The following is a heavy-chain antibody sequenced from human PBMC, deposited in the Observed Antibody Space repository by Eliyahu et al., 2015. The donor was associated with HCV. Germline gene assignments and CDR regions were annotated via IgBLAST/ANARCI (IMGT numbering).Heavy chain of an antibody. V-gene: IGHV4-59*08. CDR3: ARQRYGDVHWFDP. J-gene: IGHJ5*02. CDR1: GASISNFY. CDR2: MHYSGTT. D-gene: IGHD4-17*01. Sequence: QVQLQESGPGLVKPSETLSLTCIVSGASISNFYWSWIRQSPGNGLEWIGYMHYSGTTHYSPPLKSRVTISVDTSRNQFSLKVNSVTAADTAVYYCARQRYGDVHWFDPWGQGTLVTVSS.